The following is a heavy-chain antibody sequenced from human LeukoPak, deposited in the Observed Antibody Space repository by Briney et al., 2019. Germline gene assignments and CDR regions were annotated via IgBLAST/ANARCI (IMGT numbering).Heavy chain of an antibody. V-gene: IGHV1-2*02. CDR2: INPNSGGT. CDR1: GYTFTGYY. J-gene: IGHJ6*03. CDR3: ARNYDFWSGYYLHYYYYMDV. D-gene: IGHD3-3*01. Sequence: GASVKVSCKASGYTFTGYYMHWVRQAPGQGLEWMGWINPNSGGTNYAQKFQGRVTMTRDTSISTAYMELSRLRSDDTAVYYCARNYDFWSGYYLHYYYYMDVWGKGTTVTVSS.